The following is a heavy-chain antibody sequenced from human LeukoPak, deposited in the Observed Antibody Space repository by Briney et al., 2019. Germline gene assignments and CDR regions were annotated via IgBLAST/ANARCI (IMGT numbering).Heavy chain of an antibody. Sequence: GASVKVSCKASGYTFTSYGISWVRQAPGQGLEWMGWISAYNGNTNYAQKLQGRVTMTTDTSTSTAYMELRSLRSDDTAVYYCARDRATVTTGDVQGEYWGQGTLVTVSS. CDR3: ARDRATVTTGDVQGEY. J-gene: IGHJ4*02. V-gene: IGHV1-18*01. CDR2: ISAYNGNT. CDR1: GYTFTSYG. D-gene: IGHD4-17*01.